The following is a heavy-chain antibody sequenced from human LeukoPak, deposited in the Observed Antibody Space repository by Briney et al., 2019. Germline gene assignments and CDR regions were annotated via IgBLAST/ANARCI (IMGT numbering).Heavy chain of an antibody. J-gene: IGHJ5*02. CDR3: AKSSPYYDFWSGYLVNWFDP. Sequence: GRSLRLSCAASGFTFSSYGMHWVRQAPGKGLEWVAVIWYDGSNKYYADSVKGRFTISRDNSKNTLYLQMNSLRAEDTAVYYCAKSSPYYDFWSGYLVNWFDPWGQGTLVTVSS. CDR2: IWYDGSNK. V-gene: IGHV3-33*06. D-gene: IGHD3-3*01. CDR1: GFTFSSYG.